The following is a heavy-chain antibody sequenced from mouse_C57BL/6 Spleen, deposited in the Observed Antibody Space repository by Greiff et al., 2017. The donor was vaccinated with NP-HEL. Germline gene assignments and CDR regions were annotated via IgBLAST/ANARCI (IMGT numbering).Heavy chain of an antibody. CDR2: IDPSDSYT. CDR3: ARPLYSGSSPAWFAY. J-gene: IGHJ3*01. D-gene: IGHD1-1*01. Sequence: QVQLQQPGAELVRPGTSVKLSCKASGYTFTSYWMHWVKQRPGQGLEWIGVIDPSDSYTNYNQKFKGKATLTVDTSSSTAYMQLSSLTSEDSAVYYCARPLYSGSSPAWFAYWGQGTLVTVSA. V-gene: IGHV1-59*01. CDR1: GYTFTSYW.